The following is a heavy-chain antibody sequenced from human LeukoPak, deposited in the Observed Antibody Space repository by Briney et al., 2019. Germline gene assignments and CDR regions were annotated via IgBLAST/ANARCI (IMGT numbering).Heavy chain of an antibody. V-gene: IGHV3-23*01. J-gene: IGHJ1*01. Sequence: GSLRLSCVASGFTFSSYSMSWVRQAPGKGLEWVSSISGSGGYTKNADSVKGRFTISRDNSKNTLHLQMNSLRAEDTAVYYCAKDKLYFYDSSGYFQHRGQGTLVTVSS. CDR1: GFTFSSYS. D-gene: IGHD3-22*01. CDR2: ISGSGGYT. CDR3: AKDKLYFYDSSGYFQH.